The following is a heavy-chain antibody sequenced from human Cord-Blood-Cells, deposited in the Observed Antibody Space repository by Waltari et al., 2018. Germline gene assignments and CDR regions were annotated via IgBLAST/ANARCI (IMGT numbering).Heavy chain of an antibody. CDR3: ARAPRAGYKYSSSWYYFDY. J-gene: IGHJ4*02. CDR2: IYYSGST. V-gene: IGHV4-59*01. CDR1: GGSISSYY. D-gene: IGHD6-13*01. Sequence: QVQLQESGPGLVKPSETLSLTCTVSGGSISSYYWSWIRQPPGKGLEWIGYIYYSGSTNYNPSLKSRVTISVDTSKNQFSLKLSSVTAADTAVYYCARAPRAGYKYSSSWYYFDYWGQGTLVTVSS.